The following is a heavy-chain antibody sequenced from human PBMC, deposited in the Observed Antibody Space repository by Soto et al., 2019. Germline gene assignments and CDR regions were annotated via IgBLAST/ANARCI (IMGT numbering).Heavy chain of an antibody. J-gene: IGHJ3*01. CDR3: TTAGSFGGVVVAFHL. V-gene: IGHV3-15*07. Sequence: EVQMVESGGGLVKPGGSLRLSCAVSGFSFRDAWMNWVRQAPGKGLEWVGRIKSRAAGGAIDYAAPVKGRFTISRDDSEDKMYLQIKSLKTEDTAMYYCTTAGSFGGVVVAFHLWGQGTMLGVSS. CDR1: GFSFRDAW. CDR2: IKSRAAGGAI. D-gene: IGHD3-10*01.